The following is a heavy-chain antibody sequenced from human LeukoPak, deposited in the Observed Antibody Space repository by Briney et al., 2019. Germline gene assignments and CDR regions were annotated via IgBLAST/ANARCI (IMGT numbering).Heavy chain of an antibody. J-gene: IGHJ4*02. CDR1: GSPFSSYA. CDR3: AKDSSSGWYEIVYFDY. CDR2: ISGSGGTK. D-gene: IGHD6-19*01. V-gene: IGHV3-23*01. Sequence: GGSLRLSCAASGSPFSSYAMSWARQPPGRELEWASAISGSGGTKYYADSVKGRFTISRDNSKNTLYLQMNSLGAEDTAVYYCAKDSSSGWYEIVYFDYWGQGTLVTVSS.